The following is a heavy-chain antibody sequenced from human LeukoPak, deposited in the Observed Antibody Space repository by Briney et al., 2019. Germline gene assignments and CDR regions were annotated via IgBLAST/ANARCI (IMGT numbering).Heavy chain of an antibody. CDR3: ARVICSGDSCYPPSAVDI. CDR2: IIPIFGTA. D-gene: IGHD2-15*01. CDR1: GGTFSSYA. Sequence: AASVKVSCKASGGTFSSYAISWVRQAPGQGLEWMGGIIPIFGTANYAQKLQGRVTMTTDTSTTTAYMELRSLRSDDTAVYYCARVICSGDSCYPPSAVDIWGQGTMVTVSS. J-gene: IGHJ3*02. V-gene: IGHV1-69*05.